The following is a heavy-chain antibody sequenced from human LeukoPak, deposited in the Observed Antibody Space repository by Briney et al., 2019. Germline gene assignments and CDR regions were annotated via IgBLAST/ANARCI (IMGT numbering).Heavy chain of an antibody. CDR1: GFSFSSYW. CDR3: AELGITMIGGV. D-gene: IGHD3-10*02. V-gene: IGHV3-7*01. J-gene: IGHJ6*04. Sequence: GGSLRLSCAASGFSFSSYWMSWVRRAPGKGLEWVASIKHDASEKHYVDSVKGRFTISRDNAKNSLYLQMDSLRAEDTAVYYCAELGITMIGGVWGKGTTVTISS. CDR2: IKHDASEK.